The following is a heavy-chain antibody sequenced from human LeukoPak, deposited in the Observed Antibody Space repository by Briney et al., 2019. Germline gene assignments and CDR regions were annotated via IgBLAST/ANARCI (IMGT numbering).Heavy chain of an antibody. V-gene: IGHV3-33*01. CDR3: AREGIAVAAGDY. D-gene: IGHD6-19*01. CDR1: GFTLSSYG. J-gene: IGHJ4*02. Sequence: PGGSLRLSCAASGFTLSSYGMHWVRQAPGKGLEWVAVIWYDGSNKYYADSVKGRFTIPRDNSKNTLYLQMNSLRAEDTAVYYCAREGIAVAAGDYWGQGTLVTVSS. CDR2: IWYDGSNK.